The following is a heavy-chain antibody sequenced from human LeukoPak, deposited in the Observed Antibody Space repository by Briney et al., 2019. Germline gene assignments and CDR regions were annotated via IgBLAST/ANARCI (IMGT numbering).Heavy chain of an antibody. D-gene: IGHD1-1*01. J-gene: IGHJ5*02. V-gene: IGHV6-1*01. CDR2: TYYRSKWYN. CDR1: GDSVSSNSDA. Sequence: SQTVSLTRAISGDSVSSNSDAWNWIRQSPSRGLEWLGRTYYRSKWYNDYAVSVKSRITINPDTSKNQFSLQLNSVTPEDTAVYYCARDPTGQIRFDPWGQRTVVTVFS. CDR3: ARDPTGQIRFDP.